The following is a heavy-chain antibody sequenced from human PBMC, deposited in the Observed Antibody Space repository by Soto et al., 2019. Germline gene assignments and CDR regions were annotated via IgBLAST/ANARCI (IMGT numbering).Heavy chain of an antibody. CDR1: EGSTINYD. D-gene: IGHD3-16*01. CDR3: ASGGNWFDP. V-gene: IGHV4-59*01. Sequence: PSETMCHTCNVAEGSTINYDGTLGRQSPEKGLEWIGYMYYNGNINYNPSLKSRVTISIDTSKNQFSLTLKSVTAADTAVYYCASGGNWFDPWGQGVLVTVSS. J-gene: IGHJ5*02. CDR2: MYYNGNI.